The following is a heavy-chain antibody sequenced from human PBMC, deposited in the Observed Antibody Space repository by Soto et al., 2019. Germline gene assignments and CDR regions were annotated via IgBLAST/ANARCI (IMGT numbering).Heavy chain of an antibody. CDR1: GGSFSGYY. V-gene: IGHV4-34*01. D-gene: IGHD3-10*01. J-gene: IGHJ5*02. CDR2: INHSGST. Sequence: KASETLSLTCAVYGGSFSGYYWSWIRQPPGKGLEWIGEINHSGSTNYNPSLKSRVTISVDTSKNQFSLKLSSVTAADTAVYYCARATRITMVRGAPGPAIGGNWFDPWGQGTLVTVSS. CDR3: ARATRITMVRGAPGPAIGGNWFDP.